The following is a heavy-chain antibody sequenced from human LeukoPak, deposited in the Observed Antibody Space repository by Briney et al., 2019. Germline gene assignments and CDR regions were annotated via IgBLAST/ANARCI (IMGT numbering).Heavy chain of an antibody. Sequence: PSETLSLTCTVSGGSIRSSDYYWGWIRLPPGKGLEWIGSIYYSGNTYYNSSLKSRVTISVDTSKSQFSLKLNSVTAADTAVYYCAGQNSGTYYSRYFDLWGRGTLVTVSS. D-gene: IGHD1-26*01. CDR3: AGQNSGTYYSRYFDL. CDR1: GGSIRSSDYY. J-gene: IGHJ2*01. CDR2: IYYSGNT. V-gene: IGHV4-39*01.